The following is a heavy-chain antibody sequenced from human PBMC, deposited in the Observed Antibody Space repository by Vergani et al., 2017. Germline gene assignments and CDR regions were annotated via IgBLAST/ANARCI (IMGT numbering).Heavy chain of an antibody. CDR3: SRGRGYSFGYSDY. D-gene: IGHD5-18*01. J-gene: IGHJ4*02. Sequence: EVQPVESGGGLVKPGGSLRLSCTTSGFTFSSAWMSWVRQAPGKGLEWVARIRPKTDGATTDYAAPVKGRFTISRDDSKRLAYLQLSGLKTEDTAVYFCSRGRGYSFGYSDYWGQGTLVTVSA. CDR1: GFTFSSAW. CDR2: IRPKTDGATT. V-gene: IGHV3-15*01.